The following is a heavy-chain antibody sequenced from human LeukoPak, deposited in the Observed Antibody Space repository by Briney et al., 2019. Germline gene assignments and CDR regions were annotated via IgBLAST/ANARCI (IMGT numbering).Heavy chain of an antibody. CDR2: INPNSANT. D-gene: IGHD4-17*01. CDR1: GYTFTDYD. Sequence: ASVKVSCKTSGYTFTDYDIHWVRQAPGQGLEWMGWINPNSANTNYAQKLQGRVTFTRDTSLGIVYMELSGLTYEDAAVYFCARGDFGETNTAFDIWGQGTLVAVSS. J-gene: IGHJ3*02. CDR3: ARGDFGETNTAFDI. V-gene: IGHV1-8*03.